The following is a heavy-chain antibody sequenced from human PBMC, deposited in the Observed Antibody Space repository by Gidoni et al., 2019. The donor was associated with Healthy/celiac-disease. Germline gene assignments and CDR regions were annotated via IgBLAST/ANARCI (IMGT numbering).Heavy chain of an antibody. CDR1: GGSFSGYY. D-gene: IGHD1-7*01. CDR3: ARDSNWNYLYGMDV. J-gene: IGHJ6*02. V-gene: IGHV4-34*01. CDR2: INHSGST. Sequence: QVQLQQWGAGLLKPSETLSLTCAVYGGSFSGYYWSWIRQPPGKGLEWIGEINHSGSTNYNPSLKSRVTISVDTSKNQFSLKLSSVTAADTAVYYCARDSNWNYLYGMDVWGQGTTVTVSS.